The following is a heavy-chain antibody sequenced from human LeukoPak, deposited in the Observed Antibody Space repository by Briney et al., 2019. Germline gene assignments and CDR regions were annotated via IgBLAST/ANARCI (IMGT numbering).Heavy chain of an antibody. CDR3: ARDCSGGSCYDY. J-gene: IGHJ4*02. CDR1: GFTFSSYS. D-gene: IGHD2-15*01. CDR2: ISSSSSYI. V-gene: IGHV3-21*01. Sequence: GGSLRLSCAASGFTFSSYSMNWVRQAPGKGLEWVSSISSSSSYIYYADSVKGRFTISRDNAKNSLYLQMNSLRAEDTAVYYCARDCSGGSCYDYWGQGTLVTVSS.